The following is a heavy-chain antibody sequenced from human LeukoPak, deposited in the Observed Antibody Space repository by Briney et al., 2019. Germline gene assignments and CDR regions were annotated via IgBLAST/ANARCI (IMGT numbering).Heavy chain of an antibody. CDR1: GFTFSTYA. CDR3: AKEDDRSGYYSVDY. Sequence: PGGSLRLSCAASGFTFSTYAMHWVRQAPGKGLEWVSGISGSGGSTYYADSVKGRFTISRDNSKNTLYLQMNSLRAEDTAVYYCAKEDDRSGYYSVDYWGQGTLVTVSS. CDR2: ISGSGGST. V-gene: IGHV3-23*01. J-gene: IGHJ4*02. D-gene: IGHD3-22*01.